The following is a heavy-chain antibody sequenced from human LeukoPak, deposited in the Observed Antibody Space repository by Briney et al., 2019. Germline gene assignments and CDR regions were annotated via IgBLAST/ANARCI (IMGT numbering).Heavy chain of an antibody. CDR1: GGSFSGYY. Sequence: SETLSLTCAVYGGSFSGYYWSWIRQPPGKGLEWIGEINHSGSTNYNPSLKSRVTISVDTSKNQFSLKLSSVTAAATAVYYCARGLRWFGVYFDYWGQGTLVTVSS. CDR2: INHSGST. J-gene: IGHJ4*02. D-gene: IGHD3-10*01. V-gene: IGHV4-34*01. CDR3: ARGLRWFGVYFDY.